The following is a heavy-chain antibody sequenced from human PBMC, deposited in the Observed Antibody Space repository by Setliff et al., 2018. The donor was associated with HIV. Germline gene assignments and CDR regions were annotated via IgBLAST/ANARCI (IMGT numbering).Heavy chain of an antibody. D-gene: IGHD6-6*01. CDR3: ARGSRSSTALYWFDP. Sequence: SETLSLTCAVSGVSITSHYWSWIRQPPGKGLEWIGHIYTSGSTNYNPSLKSRVTISVDTSKNQFSLKLSSVTAADTAVFYCARGSRSSTALYWFDPWGQGTLVTVPQ. CDR1: GVSITSHY. CDR2: IYTSGST. J-gene: IGHJ5*02. V-gene: IGHV4-4*08.